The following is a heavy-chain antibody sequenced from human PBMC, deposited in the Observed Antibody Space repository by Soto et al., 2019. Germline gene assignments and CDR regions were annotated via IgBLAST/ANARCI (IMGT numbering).Heavy chain of an antibody. J-gene: IGHJ4*02. V-gene: IGHV1-18*01. CDR1: GYTFTSYG. CDR2: ISTYNGNT. D-gene: IGHD3-10*01. Sequence: QVQLVQSGAEVKKPGASVKVSCKASGYTFTSYGISWVRQAPGQGLEGMGWISTYNGNTKYAQKLQVRVTMTTETSTSTAYMGLGSVRDDDTDVFYCAREMVRGVGSDYWGQGTLVTVSS. CDR3: AREMVRGVGSDY.